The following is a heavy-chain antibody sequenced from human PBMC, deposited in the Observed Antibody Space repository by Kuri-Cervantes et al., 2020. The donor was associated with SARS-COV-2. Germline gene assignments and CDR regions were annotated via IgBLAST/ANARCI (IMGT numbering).Heavy chain of an antibody. D-gene: IGHD2-2*01. V-gene: IGHV4-34*01. CDR3: ARDPVVPAAKEAFDI. Sequence: SETLSLTCAVYGGSFSAYYWSWIRQTPGKGLEWIGEINHSGSTNYNPSLKSRVTISVDTSKNQFSLKLSSVTAADTAVYYCARDPVVPAAKEAFDIWGQGTMVTVSS. J-gene: IGHJ3*02. CDR1: GGSFSAYY. CDR2: INHSGST.